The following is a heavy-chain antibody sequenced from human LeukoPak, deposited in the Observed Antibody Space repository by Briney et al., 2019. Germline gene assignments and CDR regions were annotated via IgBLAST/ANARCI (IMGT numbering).Heavy chain of an antibody. J-gene: IGHJ3*01. CDR1: GGTFSSYA. CDR3: AKCAQSYGNDAFDL. Sequence: SVKVSWKASGGTFSSYAISWVRQAPGQGLEWMGRTIPILGIANYAQKFQGRVTITADKSTSTAYMELSSLRSEDTAVYYCAKCAQSYGNDAFDLWGPGTMVTVSS. V-gene: IGHV1-69*04. CDR2: TIPILGIA. D-gene: IGHD5-18*01.